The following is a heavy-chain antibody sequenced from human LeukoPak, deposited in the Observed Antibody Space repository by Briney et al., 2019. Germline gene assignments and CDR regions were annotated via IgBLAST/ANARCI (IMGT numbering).Heavy chain of an antibody. CDR1: GGSISSYY. V-gene: IGHV4-59*01. CDR2: IYYSGST. CDR3: ARAYSSGWYGMEFDY. J-gene: IGHJ4*02. D-gene: IGHD6-19*01. Sequence: SETLSLTCTVSGGSISSYYWSWIRQPPGKGLEWIGYIYYSGSTNYNTSLKSRVSISVDTSKNQFSLKLSSVTAADTAVYYCARAYSSGWYGMEFDYWGQGTLVTVSS.